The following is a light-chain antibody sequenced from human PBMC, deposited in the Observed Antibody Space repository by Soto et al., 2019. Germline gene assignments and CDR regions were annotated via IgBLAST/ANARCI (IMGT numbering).Light chain of an antibody. V-gene: IGKV3D-15*03. Sequence: EILLAHNRSALRCSGRESGSRWCRASQNIHNHMSWFLQKPGQAPRLLMYDAILRAAGIPARLSGSWSGTEFTLASNLLLPEDFALYYIRQYDEWPRSFGGGTKVDIK. CDR2: DAI. CDR1: QNIHNH. J-gene: IGKJ4*01. CDR3: RQYDEWPRS.